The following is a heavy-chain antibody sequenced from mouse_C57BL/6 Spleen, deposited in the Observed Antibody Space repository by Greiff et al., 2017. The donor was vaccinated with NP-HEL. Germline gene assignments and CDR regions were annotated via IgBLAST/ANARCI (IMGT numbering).Heavy chain of an antibody. CDR3: ARKPLSYYGSSFYAMDY. Sequence: VQLKESGPGLVQPSQSLSITCTVSGFSLTSYGVHWVRQSPGKGLEWLGVIWSGGSTDYNAAFISRLSISKDNSKSQVFFKMNSLQADDTAIYYCARKPLSYYGSSFYAMDYWGQGTSVTVSS. J-gene: IGHJ4*01. CDR2: IWSGGST. D-gene: IGHD1-1*01. V-gene: IGHV2-2*01. CDR1: GFSLTSYG.